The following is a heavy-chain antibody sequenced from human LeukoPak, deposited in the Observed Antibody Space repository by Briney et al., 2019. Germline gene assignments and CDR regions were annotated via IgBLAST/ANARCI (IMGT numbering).Heavy chain of an antibody. D-gene: IGHD3-9*01. Sequence: SETLSLTCTVSGGSISSYYWSWIRQPPGKGLEWIGYIYYSGSTNYNPSLESRVTISVDTSKNQFSLKLSSVTAADTAVYYCARSITINYYYMDVWGKGTTVTVSS. CDR3: ARSITINYYYMDV. J-gene: IGHJ6*03. V-gene: IGHV4-59*01. CDR2: IYYSGST. CDR1: GGSISSYY.